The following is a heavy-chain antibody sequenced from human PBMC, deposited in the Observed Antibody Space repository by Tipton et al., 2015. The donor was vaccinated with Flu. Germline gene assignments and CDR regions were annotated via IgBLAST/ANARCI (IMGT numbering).Heavy chain of an antibody. Sequence: GSLRLSCVASGFSFSNYWMHWARQAPGKGLEWVSRINSDGRSRTYADSVKGRFTVSRDNAEDTLYLQMDRLGPEDTAIYYCVREGLPHCETMKCCRPFDMWGQGTLVTVSS. CDR1: GFSFSNYW. CDR3: VREGLPHCETMKCCRPFDM. CDR2: INSDGRSR. V-gene: IGHV3-74*01. D-gene: IGHD3-22*01. J-gene: IGHJ3*02.